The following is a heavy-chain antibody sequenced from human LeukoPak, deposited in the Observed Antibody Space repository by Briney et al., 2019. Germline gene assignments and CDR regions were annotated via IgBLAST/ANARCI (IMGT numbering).Heavy chain of an antibody. D-gene: IGHD6-13*01. CDR3: ARKGGGQLVNTRRWFDP. CDR1: GGSISSYY. Sequence: SETLSLTCTVSGGSISSYYWSWIRQPPGKGLEWIGFIYDSGSTNYNPSLKSRVTISVDTSKNQFSLRLSSVTAADTAVYYCARKGGGQLVNTRRWFDPWGQGTLVTVSS. J-gene: IGHJ5*02. CDR2: IYDSGST. V-gene: IGHV4-59*12.